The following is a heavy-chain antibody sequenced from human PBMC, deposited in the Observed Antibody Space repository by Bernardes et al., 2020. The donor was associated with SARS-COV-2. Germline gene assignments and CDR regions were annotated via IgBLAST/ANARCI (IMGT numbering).Heavy chain of an antibody. CDR3: ARDRGTGGFCSSTSCQPLFYGMDV. D-gene: IGHD2-2*01. CDR2: IWSDGSYK. J-gene: IGHJ6*02. CDR1: GFTFSSSA. V-gene: IGHV3-33*01. Sequence: VGSLRLSCATSGFTFSSSAMHWVRQAPGKGLEWVAIIWSDGSYKYYAESVEGRFTISRDNSENTLDLQMNSLRGDDTAIYFCARDRGTGGFCSSTSCQPLFYGMDVWGQGTTVTVSS.